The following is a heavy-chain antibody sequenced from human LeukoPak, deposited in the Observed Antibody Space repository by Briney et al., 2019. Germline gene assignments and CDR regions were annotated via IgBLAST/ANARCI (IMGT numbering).Heavy chain of an antibody. D-gene: IGHD3-10*01. V-gene: IGHV3-7*05. CDR2: IKQDGSEK. CDR1: GFTFSSYW. Sequence: PGGSLRLSCAASGFTFSSYWMSWVRQAPGQGLEWVANIKQDGSEKYYVDSVKGRFTISRDNAKNSLYLQMNSLRVEDTAVHYCARALPTGYGSGSFRDYWGQGTLVTVSS. CDR3: ARALPTGYGSGSFRDY. J-gene: IGHJ4*02.